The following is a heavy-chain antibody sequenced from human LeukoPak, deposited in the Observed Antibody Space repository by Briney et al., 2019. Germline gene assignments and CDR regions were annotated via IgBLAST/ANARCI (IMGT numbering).Heavy chain of an antibody. Sequence: PGGSLRLSCAASGFTFSSYSMNWVRQAPGKGLEWVSSISSSSSYIYYADSVKGRFTISRDNAKNSLYLQMNSLKTEDTAVYYCTRHPPNYYDSSGHDYWGQGTLVTVSS. D-gene: IGHD3-22*01. CDR1: GFTFSSYS. CDR3: TRHPPNYYDSSGHDY. CDR2: ISSSSSYI. J-gene: IGHJ4*02. V-gene: IGHV3-21*04.